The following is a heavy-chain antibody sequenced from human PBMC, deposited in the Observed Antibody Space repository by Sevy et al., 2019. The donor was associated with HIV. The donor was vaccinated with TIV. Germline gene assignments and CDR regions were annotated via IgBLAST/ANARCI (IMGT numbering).Heavy chain of an antibody. Sequence: GGSLRLSCAAAGFTFSGYAMSWVRQGPGKGLEWISGMTGNGGSTYYADSVKGRFTISRDNSKNELYLQMNSLRAEDTAVYYCAKWFHRYSSSWYGFDYWGQGALVTVSS. CDR1: GFTFSGYA. D-gene: IGHD6-13*01. CDR2: MTGNGGST. V-gene: IGHV3-23*01. CDR3: AKWFHRYSSSWYGFDY. J-gene: IGHJ4*02.